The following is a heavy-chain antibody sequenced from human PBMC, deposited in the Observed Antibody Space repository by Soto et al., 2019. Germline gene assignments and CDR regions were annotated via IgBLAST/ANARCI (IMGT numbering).Heavy chain of an antibody. V-gene: IGHV3-7*02. CDR2: IKPDGSEK. Sequence: GGSLRLSCAASGFTFSSHWMSWVRQAPGKGLEWVANIKPDGSEKWYVDSVKGRFTIYRDNAKNSLYLQMNSLRAEDTAVYYCARGHDIAAAGIYFDYWGQGNLVTVSS. J-gene: IGHJ4*02. CDR1: GFTFSSHW. D-gene: IGHD6-13*01. CDR3: ARGHDIAAAGIYFDY.